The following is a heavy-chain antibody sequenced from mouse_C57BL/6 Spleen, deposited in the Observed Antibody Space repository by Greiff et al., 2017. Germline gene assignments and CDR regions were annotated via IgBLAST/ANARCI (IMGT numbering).Heavy chain of an antibody. Sequence: VQLKESGPGLVKPSQSLSLTCSVTGYSITSGYYWNWIRQFPGNKLEWMGYISYDGSNNYNPSLKNRISITRDTSKNQFFLKLNSVTTEDTATYYCASGDYDYDDAMDYWGQGTSVTVSS. J-gene: IGHJ4*01. CDR1: GYSITSGYY. D-gene: IGHD2-4*01. CDR3: ASGDYDYDDAMDY. V-gene: IGHV3-6*01. CDR2: ISYDGSN.